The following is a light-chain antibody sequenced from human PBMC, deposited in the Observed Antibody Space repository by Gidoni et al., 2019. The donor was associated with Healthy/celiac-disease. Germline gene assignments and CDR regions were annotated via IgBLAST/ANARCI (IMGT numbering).Light chain of an antibody. V-gene: IGKV3-20*01. J-gene: IGKJ1*01. CDR2: GAS. CDR3: QQHRT. Sequence: ENVLTQSPGTLSLSPGERATLSCRASQSVSSSYLAWYQQKPGQAPRLLIYGASSRATGIPDRFSGSGSGTDFTLTISRLEPEDFAVYYCQQHRTFGQGTKVEIK. CDR1: QSVSSSY.